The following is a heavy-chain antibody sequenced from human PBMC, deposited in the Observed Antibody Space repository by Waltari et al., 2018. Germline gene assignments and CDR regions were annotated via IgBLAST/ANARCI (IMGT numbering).Heavy chain of an antibody. Sequence: QVQLQESGPGLVEPSGTLSLTCAVSGDSFSDSYWWDWVRQSPGQGLEWIGQVYHVGYTNYNPSLKSRLTMSIDKSKNQFSLRLTSVTAADTGVYYCARSRSGYTFFDYWGQGVMVTVSS. V-gene: IGHV4-4*02. CDR2: VYHVGYT. D-gene: IGHD3-3*01. CDR3: ARSRSGYTFFDY. CDR1: GDSFSDSYW. J-gene: IGHJ4*02.